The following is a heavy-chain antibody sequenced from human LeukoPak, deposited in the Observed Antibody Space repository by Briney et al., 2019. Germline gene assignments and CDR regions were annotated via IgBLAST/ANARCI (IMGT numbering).Heavy chain of an antibody. CDR3: ALYCSSTSCPSDYYYMDV. J-gene: IGHJ6*03. Sequence: SETLSLTCAVYGGSFSGYYWSWIRQPPGKELEWIGEINHSGSTNYNLSLKSRVTISVDTSKNQLSLKLSSVTAADTAVYYCALYCSSTSCPSDYYYMDVWGKGTTVTVSS. CDR1: GGSFSGYY. V-gene: IGHV4-34*01. CDR2: INHSGST. D-gene: IGHD2-2*01.